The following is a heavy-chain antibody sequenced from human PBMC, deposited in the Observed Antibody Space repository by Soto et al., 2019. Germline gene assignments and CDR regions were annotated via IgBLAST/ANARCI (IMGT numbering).Heavy chain of an antibody. J-gene: IGHJ2*01. CDR2: ISGSGGST. V-gene: IGHV3-23*01. CDR3: AKPTGVRTLEDL. D-gene: IGHD1-1*01. Sequence: EVQLLESGGGLVQPGGSLRLSCAASGFTFSSYAMSWVRQAPGKGLEWVSAISGSGGSTYYADSVKGRFTISRDNSKNARYLQMNSLRAEDTAVYYCAKPTGVRTLEDLWGRGTLVTVSS. CDR1: GFTFSSYA.